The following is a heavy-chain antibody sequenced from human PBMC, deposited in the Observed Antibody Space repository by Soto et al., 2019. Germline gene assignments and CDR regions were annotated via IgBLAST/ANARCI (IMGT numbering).Heavy chain of an antibody. Sequence: GVPLKISCKGSGYSFTSYWINWVRQMPGKGLEWMGRIDPSDSYTNYSPSFQGHVTISADKSISTAYLQWSSLKASDTAMYYCAREPKGQHYGMDVWGQGTTDTV. CDR1: GYSFTSYW. J-gene: IGHJ6*02. CDR3: AREPKGQHYGMDV. D-gene: IGHD1-26*01. CDR2: IDPSDSYT. V-gene: IGHV5-10-1*01.